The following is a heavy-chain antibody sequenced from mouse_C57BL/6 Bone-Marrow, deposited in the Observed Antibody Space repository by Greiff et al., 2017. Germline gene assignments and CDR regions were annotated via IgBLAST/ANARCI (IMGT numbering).Heavy chain of an antibody. CDR3: ARGYFYGSSPYAIDY. J-gene: IGHJ4*01. V-gene: IGHV1-19*01. CDR1: GYTFTDYY. Sequence: EVQLQQSGPVLVKPGASVKMSCKASGYTFTDYYMNWVKQSHGKSLEWMGVINPYNGGTSYNQKFKGKGTLTVDKSSSTAYMELNSLTAEDSAVTSCARGYFYGSSPYAIDYWGQGTSVTVSS. CDR2: INPYNGGT. D-gene: IGHD1-1*01.